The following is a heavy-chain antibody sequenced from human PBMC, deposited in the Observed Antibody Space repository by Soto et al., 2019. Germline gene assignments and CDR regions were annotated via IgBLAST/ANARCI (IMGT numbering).Heavy chain of an antibody. V-gene: IGHV3-7*01. CDR2: INQDGSEK. CDR3: ARRGMDFDYIWGSYRPSNYFDY. Sequence: GGSLRLSCAASGFTFSGYWMNWVRQAPGKGLEWVANINQDGSEKFYVDSVKGRFTISRDNANNSLYLQMHNLTAEDTAVYYCARRGMDFDYIWGSYRPSNYFDYRGQGRQVTVSS. D-gene: IGHD3-16*02. J-gene: IGHJ4*02. CDR1: GFTFSGYW.